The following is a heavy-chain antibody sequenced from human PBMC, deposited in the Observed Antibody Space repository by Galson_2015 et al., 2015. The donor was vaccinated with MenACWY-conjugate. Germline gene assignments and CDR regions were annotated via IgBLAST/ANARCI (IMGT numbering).Heavy chain of an antibody. CDR2: IDSRDNK. CDR1: GFSLSTYEMC. CDR3: ARMHIVLDATDAFDI. D-gene: IGHD3-22*01. J-gene: IGHJ3*02. Sequence: PALVKPTQTLTLTCTFSGFSLSTYEMCIYWVRQPPGKALEWLARIDSRDNKYYTTSLKTRLTISKDTSTNQVVLTMTNVDPVDTATYYCARMHIVLDATDAFDIWGQGTMVTVSS. V-gene: IGHV2-70*11.